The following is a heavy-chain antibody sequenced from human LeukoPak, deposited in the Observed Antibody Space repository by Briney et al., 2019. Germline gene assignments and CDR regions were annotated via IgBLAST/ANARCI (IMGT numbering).Heavy chain of an antibody. D-gene: IGHD3-9*01. CDR3: ARSRSDILTGYPGDFDY. V-gene: IGHV1-2*04. CDR2: INPNSGGT. CDR1: GYTFTGYY. Sequence: GASVKVSCKASGYTFTGYYMHWVRQAPGQGLEWMGWINPNSGGTNYAQKFQGWVTMTRDTSISTAYMELSRLRSDDTAVYYCARSRSDILTGYPGDFDYWGQGTLVTVSS. J-gene: IGHJ4*02.